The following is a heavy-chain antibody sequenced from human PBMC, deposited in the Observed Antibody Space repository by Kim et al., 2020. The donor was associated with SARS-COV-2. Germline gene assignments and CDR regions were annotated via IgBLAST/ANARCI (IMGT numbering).Heavy chain of an antibody. V-gene: IGHV4-34*01. CDR3: AGRFIAARGVHIAGRRNGYFDL. J-gene: IGHJ2*01. Sequence: SETLSLTCAVYGGSFSGYYWSWNRQPPGKGLEWIGEINHSGSTNYNPSLKSRVTISVDTSKNQFSLKLSSVTAADTAVYYCAGRFIAARGVHIAGRRNGYFDLWGRGTLVTVSS. D-gene: IGHD6-6*01. CDR1: GGSFSGYY. CDR2: INHSGST.